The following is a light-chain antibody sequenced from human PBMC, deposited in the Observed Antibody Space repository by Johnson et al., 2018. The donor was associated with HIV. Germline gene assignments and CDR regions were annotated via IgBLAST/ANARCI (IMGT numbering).Light chain of an antibody. V-gene: IGLV1-51*01. CDR2: DNN. J-gene: IGLJ1*01. CDR3: GTWDSSVRTGF. Sequence: QSVLTQPPSVSAAPGQKVTISCSGSSSNIGNNYVSWYQQLPGTVPKLLIYDNNKRPSGIPDRFSGSKSGTSATLGITGLQTGDEADYYCGTWDSSVRTGFFGSGTKVTVL. CDR1: SSNIGNNY.